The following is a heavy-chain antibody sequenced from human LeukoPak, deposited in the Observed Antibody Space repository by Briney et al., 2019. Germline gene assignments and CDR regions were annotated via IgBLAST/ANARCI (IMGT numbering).Heavy chain of an antibody. CDR1: GGSISSYY. Sequence: SETLSLTCTVSGGSISSYYWSWIRQPPGKGLEWIGYIYYSGSTNYNPSLKSRVTISVDTSKNQFSLKLSSVTAADTAVYYCAREVGYSNYHWFDPWGQGILVTVSS. CDR2: IYYSGST. J-gene: IGHJ5*02. CDR3: AREVGYSNYHWFDP. D-gene: IGHD4-11*01. V-gene: IGHV4-59*12.